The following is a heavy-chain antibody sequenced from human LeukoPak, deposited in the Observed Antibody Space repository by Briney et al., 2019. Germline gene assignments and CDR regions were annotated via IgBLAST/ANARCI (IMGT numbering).Heavy chain of an antibody. Sequence: SETLSLTCTVSGGSISSGDYYWSWIRQPPGKGLEWIGYIHNSGSTDYNPSLKSRVTISVDTSKNQFSLKLSSVTAADTAVYYCGRIKWDRGAFDIWGQGTMVTVSS. J-gene: IGHJ3*02. CDR3: GRIKWDRGAFDI. CDR1: GGSISSGDYY. CDR2: IHNSGST. D-gene: IGHD1-26*01. V-gene: IGHV4-30-4*01.